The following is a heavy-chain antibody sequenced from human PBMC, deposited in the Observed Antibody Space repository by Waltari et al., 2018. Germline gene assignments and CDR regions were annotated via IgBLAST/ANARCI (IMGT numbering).Heavy chain of an antibody. CDR1: GGNFSSDA. J-gene: IGHJ5*02. CDR2: IIPILGIA. V-gene: IGHV1-69*10. CDR3: ARDGGYCSSTSCYRWFDP. Sequence: VQGGAEVQKPGSSVKVSCKASGGNFSSDAISWVRQAPGQGLEWMGGIIPILGIANYAQKCQGRVTITADKSTSTAYMELSSLRSEDTAVYYCARDGGYCSSTSCYRWFDPWGQGTLVTVSS. D-gene: IGHD2-2*01.